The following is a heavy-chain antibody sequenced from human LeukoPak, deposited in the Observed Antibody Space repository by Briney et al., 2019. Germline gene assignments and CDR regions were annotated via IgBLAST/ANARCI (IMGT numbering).Heavy chain of an antibody. D-gene: IGHD3-22*01. V-gene: IGHV3-15*01. Sequence: GGSLRLSCAASGFTFRNAWMSWVRQAPGKGLEWVGRIKSKTDGGTIDYAAPVKGRFIISRDDSENTLYLHMNSLKTEDTAVYYCTTRSGYYQNPMGQGTLVTVSS. CDR3: TTRSGYYQNP. CDR1: GFTFRNAW. CDR2: IKSKTDGGTI. J-gene: IGHJ5*02.